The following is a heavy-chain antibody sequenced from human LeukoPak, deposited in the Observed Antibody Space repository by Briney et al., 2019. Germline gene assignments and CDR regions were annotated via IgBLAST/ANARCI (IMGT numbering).Heavy chain of an antibody. V-gene: IGHV5-51*01. D-gene: IGHD6-6*01. CDR1: GYSFTSYW. CDR3: ALLVSSSSYYFDY. Sequence: GESLKISCKGSGYSFTSYWIGWVRQMPGKGLEWMGIIYPGDSDTRYSPSFQGQVTISADKSISTAYPQWSSLKASDTAMYYCALLVSSSSYYFDYWGQGTLVTVSS. J-gene: IGHJ4*02. CDR2: IYPGDSDT.